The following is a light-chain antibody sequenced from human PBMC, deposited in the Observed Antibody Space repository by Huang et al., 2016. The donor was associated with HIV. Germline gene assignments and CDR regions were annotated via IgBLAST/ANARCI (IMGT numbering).Light chain of an antibody. CDR3: QQRSKWPLT. V-gene: IGKV3-11*01. CDR2: DVS. CDR1: QSIGTY. J-gene: IGKJ4*01. Sequence: EIVLTQSPVTLSLSPGDRATLSCRASQSIGTYLAWYQQKSGQAPRILIYDVSNRAAGVPARFSASGSETDFTLTIASLDPDDFAIYHCQQRSKWPLTFGGGTKVEMK.